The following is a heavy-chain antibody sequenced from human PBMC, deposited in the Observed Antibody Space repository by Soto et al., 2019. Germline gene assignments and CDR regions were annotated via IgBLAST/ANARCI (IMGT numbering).Heavy chain of an antibody. D-gene: IGHD3-10*01. CDR1: GYTFTSYG. V-gene: IGHV1-18*01. CDR2: ISAYNGNT. CDR3: ASGWFGEFVYQFDY. Sequence: ASVKVSCKPSGYTFTSYGITWVRQAPGQGLEWMGWISAYNGNTNYAQKFQGRVTMTTDTSTSTAYMELRSLGSDDTAVYYCASGWFGEFVYQFDYWGQGPLVTVSS. J-gene: IGHJ4*02.